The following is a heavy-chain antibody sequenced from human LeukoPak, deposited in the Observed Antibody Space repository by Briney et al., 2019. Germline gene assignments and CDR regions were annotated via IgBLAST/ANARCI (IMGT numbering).Heavy chain of an antibody. J-gene: IGHJ4*02. CDR1: GFTFSRHG. V-gene: IGHV3-30*03. CDR3: ARDRAWNYFDY. Sequence: GGSLRLTCAPSGFTFSRHGMHWVRQAPGKGLEWVAIISNDGSRKYYAHSVEGRFTISRDNSKNTLYLQMDSLRAEDTAVYYCARDRAWNYFDYWGQGTLVTVSS. CDR2: ISNDGSRK. D-gene: IGHD3-3*01.